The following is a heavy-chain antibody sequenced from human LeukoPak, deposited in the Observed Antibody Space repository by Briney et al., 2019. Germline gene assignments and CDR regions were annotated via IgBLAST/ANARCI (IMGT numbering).Heavy chain of an antibody. CDR2: IWRGGNFK. D-gene: IGHD6-19*01. J-gene: IGHJ5*02. V-gene: IGHV3-33*01. Sequence: GGSLGLSCSGSGFDFRTHAMHWVRQAPGKGLEWVAMIWRGGNFKFYGDSVRGRFTISRDDSQSVVYLQMDSVRAEDTAVYYCVIDPPDSGWAFWSWGQGALVTVSS. CDR3: VIDPPDSGWAFWS. CDR1: GFDFRTHA.